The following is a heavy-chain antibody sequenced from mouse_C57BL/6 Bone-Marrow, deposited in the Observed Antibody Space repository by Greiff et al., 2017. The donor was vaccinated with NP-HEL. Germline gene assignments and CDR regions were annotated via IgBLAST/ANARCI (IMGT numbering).Heavy chain of an antibody. D-gene: IGHD1-1*01. V-gene: IGHV1-50*01. CDR1: GYTFTSYW. J-gene: IGHJ2*01. Sequence: QVQLQQPGAELVKPGASVKLSCKASGYTFTSYWMQWVKQRPGQGLEWIGEIDPSDSYTNYNQKFKGKATLTVDTSSSTAYMQLSSLTSEDSAVYYCARNCVITSDYWGQGTTLTVSS. CDR2: IDPSDSYT. CDR3: ARNCVITSDY.